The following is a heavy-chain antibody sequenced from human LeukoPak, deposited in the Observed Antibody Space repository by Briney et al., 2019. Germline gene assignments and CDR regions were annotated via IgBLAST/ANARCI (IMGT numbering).Heavy chain of an antibody. V-gene: IGHV1-69*01. Sequence: SVNVSCKASGGTFSSYAISWVRQAPGQGLEWMGGIIPIFGTTNYAQKFQGRVTITADESTSTAYMELSSLRSEDTAVYYCARDRGYCSSTSCPREVAFDIWGQGTMVTVSS. CDR2: IIPIFGTT. CDR3: ARDRGYCSSTSCPREVAFDI. J-gene: IGHJ3*02. D-gene: IGHD2-2*01. CDR1: GGTFSSYA.